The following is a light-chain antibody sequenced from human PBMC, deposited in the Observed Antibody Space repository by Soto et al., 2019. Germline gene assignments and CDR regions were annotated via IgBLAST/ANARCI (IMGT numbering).Light chain of an antibody. CDR2: NNN. CDR1: SSNIGSNT. Sequence: QSVLTRPPSASGTPGQRVTISCSGSSSNIGSNTVNWYQQLPGTAPKLLIYNNNQRTSGVPDRFSGSKSGTSASLAISGLQSEDEAEYYRAAWDDSLNGLVFGTGTKVTVL. V-gene: IGLV1-44*01. J-gene: IGLJ1*01. CDR3: AAWDDSLNGLV.